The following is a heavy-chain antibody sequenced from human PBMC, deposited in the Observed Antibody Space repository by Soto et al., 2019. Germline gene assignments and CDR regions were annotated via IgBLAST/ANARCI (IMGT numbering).Heavy chain of an antibody. CDR1: GGAFSGYY. J-gene: IGHJ6*01. CDR2: INHRVST. V-gene: IGHV4-34*01. D-gene: IGHD3-22*01. CDR3: ARGGGDYNDRGAYFFSAKSVYYYGTEG. Sequence: SETRPLTCAAWGGAFSGYYWSWIRQPPGKELQRIGEINHRVSTIYNPSLKSRVTISVYTSKNQLYLKLSSGTAADTAGDYCARGGGDYNDRGAYFFSAKSVYYYGTEGW.